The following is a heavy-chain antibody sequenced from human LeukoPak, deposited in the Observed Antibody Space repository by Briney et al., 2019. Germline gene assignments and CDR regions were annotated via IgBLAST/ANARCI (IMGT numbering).Heavy chain of an antibody. CDR3: ARACSSTSCYGSYDY. Sequence: SETLSLTCTVSGGSISSHYWSWIRQPPGKGLEWIGYIYYSGSTNYNPSLKSRVTISVDTSKNQFSLKLSSVAAADTAVYYCARACSSTSCYGSYDYWGQGTLVTVSP. V-gene: IGHV4-59*11. CDR2: IYYSGST. J-gene: IGHJ4*02. D-gene: IGHD2-2*01. CDR1: GGSISSHY.